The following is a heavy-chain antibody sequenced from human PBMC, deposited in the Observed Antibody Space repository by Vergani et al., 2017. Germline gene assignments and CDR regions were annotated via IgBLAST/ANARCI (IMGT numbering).Heavy chain of an antibody. J-gene: IGHJ4*02. D-gene: IGHD1-20*01. Sequence: EVQLVESGGGLVQPGGSLRLSCAASGFTFSSYWMSWVRQAPGKGLEWVANIKQDGSEKYYVDSVKGRFTISRDNAKNSLYLQMNSLRAEDTAVYYFARQGDNWNLDYWGQGTLVTVSS. V-gene: IGHV3-7*03. CDR3: ARQGDNWNLDY. CDR1: GFTFSSYW. CDR2: IKQDGSEK.